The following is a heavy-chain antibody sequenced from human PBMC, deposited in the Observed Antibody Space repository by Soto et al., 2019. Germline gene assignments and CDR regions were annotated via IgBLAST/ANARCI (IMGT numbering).Heavy chain of an antibody. CDR3: VKDRVPGAYGHYYGMDV. CDR1: GFTFNNSG. V-gene: IGHV3-30*18. D-gene: IGHD5-12*01. Sequence: SLRLSCRVSGFTFNNSGMHWVRQAPGKGLEWMAVISYDGSEKHYADSMKGRLTISRDNSKNTLRLQMNSLRAEDTAIYYCVKDRVPGAYGHYYGMDVWGQGTTVTVSS. CDR2: ISYDGSEK. J-gene: IGHJ6*02.